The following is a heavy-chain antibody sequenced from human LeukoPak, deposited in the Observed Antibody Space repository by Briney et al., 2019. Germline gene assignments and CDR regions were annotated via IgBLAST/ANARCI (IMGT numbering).Heavy chain of an antibody. D-gene: IGHD6-13*01. CDR2: IYSGGST. CDR3: ASANSSCWPHEYDY. J-gene: IGHJ4*02. CDR1: GFTVSSNY. V-gene: IGHV3-53*01. Sequence: PGGSLRLSCAASGFTVSSNYMSWVRQAPGKGLEWVSVIYSGGSTYYADSVKGRFTISRDNSKNTLYLQMNSLRAEDTAVYYCASANSSCWPHEYDYWGQGTLVTVSS.